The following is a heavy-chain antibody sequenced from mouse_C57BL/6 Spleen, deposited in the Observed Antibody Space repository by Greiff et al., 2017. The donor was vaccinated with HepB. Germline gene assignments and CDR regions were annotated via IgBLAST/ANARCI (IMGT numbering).Heavy chain of an antibody. CDR3: AREGIYYDSYYFDY. D-gene: IGHD2-4*01. Sequence: VQLKESGPELVKPGASVKISCKASGYSFTDYNMNWVKQSNGKSLEWIGVINPNYGTTSYNQKFKGKATLTVDQSSSTAYMQLNSLTSEDSAVYYCAREGIYYDSYYFDYWGQGTTLTVSS. J-gene: IGHJ2*01. CDR1: GYSFTDYN. CDR2: INPNYGTT. V-gene: IGHV1-39*01.